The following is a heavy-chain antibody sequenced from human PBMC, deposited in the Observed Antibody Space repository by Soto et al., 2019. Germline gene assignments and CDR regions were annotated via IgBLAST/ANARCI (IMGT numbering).Heavy chain of an antibody. D-gene: IGHD6-13*01. CDR2: ICSSSNYI. Sequence: EVQLVESGGGLVKPGGSLRLSCAASGFTFSSYSMIWVRQAPGKGLEWVSSICSSSNYIYYADSVKGRFTISRDNAKNSLYLQMNSLRAEDTAVYYCARATAAGGIRGSGVYYWGQGTLVTVSS. V-gene: IGHV3-21*01. CDR1: GFTFSSYS. CDR3: ARATAAGGIRGSGVYY. J-gene: IGHJ4*02.